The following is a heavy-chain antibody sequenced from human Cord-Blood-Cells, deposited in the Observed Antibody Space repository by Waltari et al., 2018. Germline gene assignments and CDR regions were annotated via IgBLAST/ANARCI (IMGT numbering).Heavy chain of an antibody. D-gene: IGHD1-26*01. V-gene: IGHV4-34*01. J-gene: IGHJ3*02. Sequence: AGLLKPSETLSLTCAVYGGSFSGYYWSWIRQPPGKGLEWIGEINHSRSTNYNPSLKSRVTISVDTSKNQFSLKLSSVTAADTAVYYCARAVEGGSYAAFDIWGQGTMVTVSS. CDR2: INHSRST. CDR1: GGSFSGYY. CDR3: ARAVEGGSYAAFDI.